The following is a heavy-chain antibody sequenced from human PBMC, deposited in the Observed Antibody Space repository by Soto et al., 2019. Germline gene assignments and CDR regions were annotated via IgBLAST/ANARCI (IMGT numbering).Heavy chain of an antibody. V-gene: IGHV4-59*01. Sequence: PSETLSLTCTVSGGSISSYYWSWIRQPPGKGLEWIGYIYYSGSTNYNPSLKSRVTISVDTSKNQFSLKLSSVTAADTAVYYCARVWGLLRGAWSAPRFDPWGQGTLVTVSS. D-gene: IGHD3-16*01. CDR2: IYYSGST. CDR1: GGSISSYY. J-gene: IGHJ5*02. CDR3: ARVWGLLRGAWSAPRFDP.